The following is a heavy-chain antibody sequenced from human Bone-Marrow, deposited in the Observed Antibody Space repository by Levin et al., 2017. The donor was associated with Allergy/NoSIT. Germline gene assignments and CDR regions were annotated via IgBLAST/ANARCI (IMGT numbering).Heavy chain of an antibody. Sequence: GESLKISCAASGFTFSSYAMSWVRQAPGKGLEWVSAINKNGGRTFYADSVNGRFTISRDNSKNTLSLQMHNLRAEDTAVHYCAKELDDDALDIWGQGTMVTVSS. CDR3: AKELDDDALDI. J-gene: IGHJ3*02. D-gene: IGHD1-1*01. V-gene: IGHV3-23*01. CDR2: INKNGGRT. CDR1: GFTFSSYA.